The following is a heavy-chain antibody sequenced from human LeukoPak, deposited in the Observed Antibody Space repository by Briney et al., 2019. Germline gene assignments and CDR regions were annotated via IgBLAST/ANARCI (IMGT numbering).Heavy chain of an antibody. CDR3: ATLDIVVLYGDAPNRDC. V-gene: IGHV1-69-2*01. D-gene: IGHD2-2*03. CDR2: LDPDHGKT. J-gene: IGHJ4*02. CDR1: GYIFSDYY. Sequence: GASVKVSCKASGYIFSDYYIHWVQEAPGKGLTWLGRLDPDHGKTLYAEKFRGRVTITADTSTNTAYMQLSSPRSEDTAIYYCATLDIVVLYGDAPNRDCWGPGTLDTVSS.